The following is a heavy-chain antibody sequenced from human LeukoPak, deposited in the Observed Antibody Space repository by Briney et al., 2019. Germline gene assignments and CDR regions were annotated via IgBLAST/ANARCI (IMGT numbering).Heavy chain of an antibody. CDR1: GGSISSSNW. D-gene: IGHD3-10*01. J-gene: IGHJ4*02. V-gene: IGHV4-4*02. Sequence: SETLSLTCAVSGGSISSSNWWSWVRQPPGKGLEWIGEIYHSGSTNYNPSLKSRVTISVDKSKNQFSLKLSSVTAADPAVYYCARTLLPGGYPDYWGQGTLVTVSS. CDR2: IYHSGST. CDR3: ARTLLPGGYPDY.